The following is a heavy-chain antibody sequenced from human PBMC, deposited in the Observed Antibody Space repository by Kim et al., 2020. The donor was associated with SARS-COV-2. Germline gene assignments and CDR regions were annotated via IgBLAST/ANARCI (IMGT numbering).Heavy chain of an antibody. V-gene: IGHV3-33*06. Sequence: SVKGRFNISRDNSKNTVYLQMNSLRAEDTAVYHCAKVGSAYCGGSCPIDYWGQGTLVTVSS. D-gene: IGHD2-21*01. CDR3: AKVGSAYCGGSCPIDY. J-gene: IGHJ4*02.